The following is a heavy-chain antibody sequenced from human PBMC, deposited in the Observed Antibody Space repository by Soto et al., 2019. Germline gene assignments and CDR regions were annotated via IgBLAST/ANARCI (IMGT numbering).Heavy chain of an antibody. CDR3: ARDYCSSTSCYGFYYGIDV. D-gene: IGHD2-2*01. J-gene: IGHJ6*02. Sequence: GGSLRLSCAASGFTFSSYSMNWVRQAPGKGLEWVSSISSSSSYIYYADSVKGRFTISRDNAKNSLYLQMNSLRAEDTAVYYCARDYCSSTSCYGFYYGIDVWGQGTTVTVSS. CDR1: GFTFSSYS. CDR2: ISSSSSYI. V-gene: IGHV3-21*01.